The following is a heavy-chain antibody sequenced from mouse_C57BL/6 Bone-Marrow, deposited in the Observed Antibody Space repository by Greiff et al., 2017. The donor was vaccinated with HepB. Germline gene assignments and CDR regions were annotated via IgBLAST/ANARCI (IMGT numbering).Heavy chain of an antibody. Sequence: VKLMESGAELVKPGASVKISCKASGYTFTDYYINWVKQRPGQGLEWIGKIGPGSGSTNYNEKFKGKATFTAATSSNTAYMQLSSLTTEAAAIYYCASKGLYCDYDEGFAYWGQGTLVTVSA. CDR1: GYTFTDYY. CDR3: ASKGLYCDYDEGFAY. CDR2: IGPGSGST. J-gene: IGHJ3*01. D-gene: IGHD2-4*01. V-gene: IGHV1-77*01.